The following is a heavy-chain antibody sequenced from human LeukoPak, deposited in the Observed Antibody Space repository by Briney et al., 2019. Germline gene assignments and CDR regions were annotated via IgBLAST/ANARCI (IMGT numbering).Heavy chain of an antibody. CDR3: ARGANSVYDRGPFDY. Sequence: SETLSLTCTVSGGSIGRYYWSWIRQPPGKGLEWIGYIYYSGSTSYNPSLNSRVTISVDTSKNQFTLKLNSVTAADTAVYYCARGANSVYDRGPFDYWGQGTLVTVSS. J-gene: IGHJ4*02. V-gene: IGHV4-59*01. CDR2: IYYSGST. D-gene: IGHD5/OR15-5a*01. CDR1: GGSIGRYY.